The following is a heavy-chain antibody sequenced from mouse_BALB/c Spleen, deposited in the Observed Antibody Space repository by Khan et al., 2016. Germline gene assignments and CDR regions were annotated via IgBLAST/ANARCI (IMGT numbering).Heavy chain of an antibody. CDR3: NAIYYGSDVYFDY. J-gene: IGHJ2*01. CDR1: VFNIKDYY. Sequence: VQLQQSGAELVRSGASVKLSCTASVFNIKDYYMHWVKQRPEQGLEWIGWIDPENGDTEYAPKFQGKATMTADTSSTAAYLQFSSLTSEDSAVSYCNAIYYGSDVYFDYWGQGTTLTVSS. D-gene: IGHD1-1*01. CDR2: IDPENGDT. V-gene: IGHV14-4*02.